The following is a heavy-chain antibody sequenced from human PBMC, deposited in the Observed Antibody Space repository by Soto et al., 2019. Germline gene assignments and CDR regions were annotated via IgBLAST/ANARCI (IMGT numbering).Heavy chain of an antibody. CDR2: INPGYPAGRST. V-gene: IGHV1-46*01. D-gene: IGHD1-26*01. CDR3: AREAIVAGATTGMDV. CDR1: GYTFTSYD. Sequence: GASVKVSCKASGYTFTSYDINWVRQAPGQGLEWMGVINPGYPAGRSTTYAQKFQGRVTMTTDTSTSTVYMELSRLRSDDTAVYYCAREAIVAGATTGMDVWGQGTTVTVSS. J-gene: IGHJ6*02.